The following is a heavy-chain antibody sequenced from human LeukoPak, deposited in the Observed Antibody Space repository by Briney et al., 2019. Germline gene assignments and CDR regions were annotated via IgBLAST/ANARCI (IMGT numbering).Heavy chain of an antibody. CDR3: ARDDPLIAAAGTLPSDY. Sequence: ASVKVSCKASGYTFTSYYMHWVRQAPGQGLEWMGWINPNSGGTNYAQKFQGRVTMTRDTSISTAYMELSRLRSDDTAVYYCARDDPLIAAAGTLPSDYWGQGTLVTVSS. CDR2: INPNSGGT. J-gene: IGHJ4*02. V-gene: IGHV1-2*02. CDR1: GYTFTSYY. D-gene: IGHD6-13*01.